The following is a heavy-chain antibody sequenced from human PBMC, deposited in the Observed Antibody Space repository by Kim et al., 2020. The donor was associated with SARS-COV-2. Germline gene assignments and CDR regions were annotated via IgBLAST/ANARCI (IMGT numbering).Heavy chain of an antibody. D-gene: IGHD5-18*01. Sequence: SETLSLTCTVSGYSISSGYYWGWIRQPPGKGLEWIGSIYHSGSTYYNPSLKSRVTISVDTSKNQFSLKLSSVTAADTAVYYCARDEGEGQGWIQLWTTFDYWGQGTLVTVSS. CDR3: ARDEGEGQGWIQLWTTFDY. J-gene: IGHJ4*02. CDR1: GYSISSGYY. CDR2: IYHSGST. V-gene: IGHV4-38-2*02.